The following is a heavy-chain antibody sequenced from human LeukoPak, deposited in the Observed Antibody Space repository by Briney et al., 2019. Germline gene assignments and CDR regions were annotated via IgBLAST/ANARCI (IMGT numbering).Heavy chain of an antibody. V-gene: IGHV3-30*18. CDR2: ISYDGSNK. CDR3: AKLPAPEGYDYGSIDY. CDR1: GFTFSTYG. Sequence: GGSLRLSCAASGFTFSTYGMHWVRQAPGKGLEWVAVISYDGSNKYYADSVKGRFTISRDNSKDTLFLQMNSLRTEDTAVYYCAKLPAPEGYDYGSIDYWGQEPWSPSPQ. D-gene: IGHD5-18*01. J-gene: IGHJ4*01.